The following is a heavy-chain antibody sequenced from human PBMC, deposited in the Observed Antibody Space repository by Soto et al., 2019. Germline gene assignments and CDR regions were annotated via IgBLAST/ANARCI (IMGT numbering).Heavy chain of an antibody. Sequence: SQTLSLTCAISGDSVSSNSAAWNWIRQSPSRGLEWLGRTYYRSKWYNDYAVSVKSRITINPDTSKNQFSLQLNSVTPEDTAVYCFARVAPSDYGLDAFVIWDKGTMVAV. CDR2: TYYRSKWYN. J-gene: IGHJ3*02. D-gene: IGHD3-16*01. CDR3: ARVAPSDYGLDAFVI. CDR1: GDSVSSNSAA. V-gene: IGHV6-1*01.